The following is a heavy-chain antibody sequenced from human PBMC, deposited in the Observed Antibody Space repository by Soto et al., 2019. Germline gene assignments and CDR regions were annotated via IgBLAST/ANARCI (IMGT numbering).Heavy chain of an antibody. CDR1: GYTFTSYG. CDR3: AGDGLSY. CDR2: IRAYNGNT. J-gene: IGHJ4*02. D-gene: IGHD2-21*02. Sequence: QVQLVQSGAEVKKPGASVKVSCKASGYTFTSYGITWVRQAPGQGLEWMGWIRAYNGNTNYAQKLPGRVTMTTDTAMSTAYMQLRSRKSDDTTVYYCAGDGLSYWGQGTLVTVSS. V-gene: IGHV1-18*01.